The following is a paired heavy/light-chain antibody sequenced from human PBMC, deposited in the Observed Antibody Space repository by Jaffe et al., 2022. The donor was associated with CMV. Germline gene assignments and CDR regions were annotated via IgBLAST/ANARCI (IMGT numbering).Heavy chain of an antibody. Sequence: EVQLVESGGGLVKPGGSLRLSCAASGFTFSSYSMNWVRQAPGKGLEWVSSISSSSSYIYYADSVKGRFTISRDNAKNSLYLQMNSLRAEDTAVYYCARDRGIVVVPAAMGWFDPWGQGTLVTVSS. CDR2: ISSSSSYI. J-gene: IGHJ5*02. CDR3: ARDRGIVVVPAAMGWFDP. D-gene: IGHD2-2*01. V-gene: IGHV3-21*01. CDR1: GFTFSSYS.
Light chain of an antibody. CDR1: QGISSY. J-gene: IGKJ1*01. CDR3: QQYYSYPCT. V-gene: IGKV1-8*01. Sequence: AIRITQSPSSLSASTGDRVTITCRASQGISSYLAWYQQKPGKAPKLLIYAASTLQSGVPSRFSGSGSGTDFTLTISCLQSEDFATYYCQQYYSYPCTFGQGTKVEIK. CDR2: AAS.